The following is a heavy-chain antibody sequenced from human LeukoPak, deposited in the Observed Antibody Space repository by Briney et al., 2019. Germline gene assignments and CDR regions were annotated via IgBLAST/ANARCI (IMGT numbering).Heavy chain of an antibody. Sequence: GGSLRLSCEASGFTFNLFSMHWIRQTPGKGLEWVSATTHDESNKLYADSVKGRFTISRDNSRDTVYLQMNNLRLDDAGTYYCARSRLGLWLSVIDYWGQGSLVTVSA. CDR3: ARSRLGLWLSVIDY. CDR1: GFTFNLFS. J-gene: IGHJ4*01. V-gene: IGHV3-30*03. CDR2: TTHDESNK. D-gene: IGHD3-9*01.